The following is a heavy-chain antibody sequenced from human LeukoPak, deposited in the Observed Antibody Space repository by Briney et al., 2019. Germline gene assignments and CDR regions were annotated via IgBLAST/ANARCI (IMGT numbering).Heavy chain of an antibody. Sequence: SETLSLTCTVSDYSIGSGYSWGWIRQPPGKGLEWIATISHDGTTFYNPSLKSRVTMTLDTSRNQISLRLSSVTAADTAVYYCARDLSVYYYYYFDFWGQGTLVTVSS. CDR3: ARDLSVYYYYYFDF. CDR2: ISHDGTT. J-gene: IGHJ4*02. V-gene: IGHV4-38-2*02. D-gene: IGHD3-22*01. CDR1: DYSIGSGYS.